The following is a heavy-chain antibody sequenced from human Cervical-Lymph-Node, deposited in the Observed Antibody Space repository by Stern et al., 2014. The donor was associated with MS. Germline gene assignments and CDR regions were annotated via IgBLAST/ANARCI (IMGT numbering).Heavy chain of an antibody. CDR3: AREGGNTAEYFQH. CDR1: GFTFSSSG. CDR2: IWYDGSNR. J-gene: IGHJ1*01. V-gene: IGHV3-33*01. D-gene: IGHD4-23*01. Sequence: QVQLGQSGGGVVQPGRSLRLSCAASGFTFSSSGMHWVRQAPGKGLEWLAIIWYDGSNRYYADSVKGRFTISRDNSKNTLNLQMNSLRAEDTAVYYCAREGGNTAEYFQHWGQGTLVTVSS.